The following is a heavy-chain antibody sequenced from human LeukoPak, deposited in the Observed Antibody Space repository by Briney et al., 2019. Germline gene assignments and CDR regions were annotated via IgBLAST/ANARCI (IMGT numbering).Heavy chain of an antibody. Sequence: GGSLILSCVGSGFSFRSHWVNWVRQSPGKGLEWVANIKPDGSDKYYVDSARGRFTVSRDNAKNSAFLQMNSLRAEDTAIYYCATISAQTFDIWGQGTLVSVSS. CDR1: GFSFRSHW. CDR2: IKPDGSDK. D-gene: IGHD5-24*01. CDR3: ATISAQTFDI. V-gene: IGHV3-7*01. J-gene: IGHJ3*02.